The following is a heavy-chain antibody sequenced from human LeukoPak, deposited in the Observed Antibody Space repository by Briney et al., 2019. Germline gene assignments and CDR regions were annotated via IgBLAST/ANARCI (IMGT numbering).Heavy chain of an antibody. V-gene: IGHV3-15*01. CDR2: IKSKTDGGTT. CDR1: EFTFSNAW. CDR3: TTLGIAVAEDYYYYMDV. Sequence: GGSLRLSCAASEFTFSNAWMSWVRQAPGKGLEWVGRIKSKTDGGTTDYAAPVKGRFTISRDDSKNTLYLQMNSLKTEDTAVYYCTTLGIAVAEDYYYYMDVWGKGTTVTVSS. D-gene: IGHD6-19*01. J-gene: IGHJ6*03.